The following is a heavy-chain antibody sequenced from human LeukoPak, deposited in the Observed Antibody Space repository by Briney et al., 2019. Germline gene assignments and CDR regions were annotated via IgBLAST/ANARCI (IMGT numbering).Heavy chain of an antibody. CDR3: ARGWGYSSSSGFYGAFDI. CDR2: IYHSGST. CDR1: GGSISSGGYS. V-gene: IGHV4-30-2*01. D-gene: IGHD6-6*01. Sequence: SGTLSLTCAVSGGSISSGGYSWSWIRQPPGKGLEWIGYIYHSGSTYYNPSLKSRVTISVDRSKNQFSLKLSSVTAADTAVYYCARGWGYSSSSGFYGAFDIWGQGTMVTVSS. J-gene: IGHJ3*02.